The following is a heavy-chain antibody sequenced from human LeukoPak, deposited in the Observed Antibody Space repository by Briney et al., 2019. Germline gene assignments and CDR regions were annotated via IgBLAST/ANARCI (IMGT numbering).Heavy chain of an antibody. V-gene: IGHV4-34*01. J-gene: IGHJ5*02. D-gene: IGHD3-10*01. CDR1: GGSFSGYY. Sequence: PSETLSLTRAVYGGSFSGYYWSWIRQPPGKGLEWIGEINHSGSTNYNPSLKSRVTISVDTSKNQFSPKLSSVTAADTAVYYCARLEDYGSGSYYKFNWFDPWGQGTLVTVSS. CDR3: ARLEDYGSGSYYKFNWFDP. CDR2: INHSGST.